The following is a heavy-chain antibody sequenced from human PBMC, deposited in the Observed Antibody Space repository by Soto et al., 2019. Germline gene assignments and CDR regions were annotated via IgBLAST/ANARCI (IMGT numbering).Heavy chain of an antibody. V-gene: IGHV1-69*13. D-gene: IGHD6-13*01. CDR2: IIPIFGTA. CDR3: ARYRSSWKRTYYYYGMDV. Sequence: SVKVSCKASGGTFSSYAISWVRQAPGQGLEWMGGIIPIFGTANYAQKFQGRVTITADESTSTAYMELSSLRSEDTAVYYCARYRSSWKRTYYYYGMDVWGQGTTVIVS. CDR1: GGTFSSYA. J-gene: IGHJ6*02.